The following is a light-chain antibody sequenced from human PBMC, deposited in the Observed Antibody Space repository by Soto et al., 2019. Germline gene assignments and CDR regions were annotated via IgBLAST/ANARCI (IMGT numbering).Light chain of an antibody. CDR3: QQYNSYPVT. J-gene: IGKJ1*01. CDR2: DAS. Sequence: DIVLTQSPATLSLSPGERATLSCRASESVSDYLAWYQQKPAQDPRLLISDASDRAAGVPVRFSSSGSGTDFSLTISSLQPDDFATYYCQQYNSYPVTFGQGTKVDIK. V-gene: IGKV3-11*01. CDR1: ESVSDY.